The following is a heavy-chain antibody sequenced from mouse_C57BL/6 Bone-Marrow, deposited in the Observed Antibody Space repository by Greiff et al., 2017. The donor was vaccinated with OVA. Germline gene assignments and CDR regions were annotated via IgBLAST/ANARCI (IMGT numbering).Heavy chain of an antibody. CDR2: IDPENGDT. V-gene: IGHV14-4*01. Sequence: VQLKESGAELVRPGASVKLSCTASGFNIKDDYMHWVKQRPEQGLEWIGWIDPENGDTEYASKFQGKATITADTSSNTAYLQLSSLTSEDTAVYYCTTWTHWYFDVWGTGTTVTVSS. J-gene: IGHJ1*03. CDR3: TTWTHWYFDV. CDR1: GFNIKDDY.